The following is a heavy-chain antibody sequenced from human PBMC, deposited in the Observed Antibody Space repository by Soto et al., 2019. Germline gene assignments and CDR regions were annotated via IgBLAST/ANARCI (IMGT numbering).Heavy chain of an antibody. D-gene: IGHD1-20*01. J-gene: IGHJ6*02. CDR3: GRDEVRNCVGV. CDR1: GFTFTSYW. V-gene: IGHV3-7*01. Sequence: EVRLVESGGGLVQPGGSLRLSCVASGFTFTSYWMSWVRQAPGKGLEWVANIKGDGSEKRYVDSVKGRLTISRDNAKNSVYLQMISLRVEDTALYYCGRDEVRNCVGVWGQGTTVTVSS. CDR2: IKGDGSEK.